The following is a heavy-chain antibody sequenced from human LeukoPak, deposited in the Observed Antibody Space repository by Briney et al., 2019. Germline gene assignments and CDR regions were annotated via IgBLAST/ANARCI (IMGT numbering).Heavy chain of an antibody. CDR3: ARDGSFDY. Sequence: ASVKVSCKASGYTFTDYYIHWLRQAPGQGLEWMGWISANIGGTNYAQKFRGGVTMTKDTSISTAYMELSGLTSDDTAVYYCARDGSFDYWGQGTLVTVSS. V-gene: IGHV1-2*02. CDR2: ISANIGGT. D-gene: IGHD5-12*01. J-gene: IGHJ4*02. CDR1: GYTFTDYY.